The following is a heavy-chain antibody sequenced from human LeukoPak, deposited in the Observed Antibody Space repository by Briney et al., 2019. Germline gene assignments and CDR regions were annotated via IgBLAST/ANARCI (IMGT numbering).Heavy chain of an antibody. CDR2: INPSGGST. CDR1: GYTFPSCN. V-gene: IGHV1-46*01. J-gene: IGHJ5*02. Sequence: VASVKVSCTASGYTFPSCNMHWVRRAPGQGLEWMGIINPSGGSTSYAQKFQGRVTMTRDMSTSTVYMELSSLRSEDTAVYYCARGSAPMVRGVIIIRYNWFDPWGQGTLVTVSS. D-gene: IGHD3-10*01. CDR3: ARGSAPMVRGVIIIRYNWFDP.